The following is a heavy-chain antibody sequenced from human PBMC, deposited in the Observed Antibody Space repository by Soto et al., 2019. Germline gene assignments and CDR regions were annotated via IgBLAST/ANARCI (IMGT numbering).Heavy chain of an antibody. CDR1: GFSLTTGGVG. Sequence: QITLKESGPLLVEPTQTLTLTCSFSGFSLTTGGVGVGWLRQAPGKALECLGIIYWDNDRRYNPSLKERLTITKDTSKHQLVLTMTYMEPVDTATYYCAHRFPYSSYWAVGWFDTWGQGTLVTVS. CDR3: AHRFPYSSYWAVGWFDT. J-gene: IGHJ5*02. CDR2: IYWDNDR. V-gene: IGHV2-5*02. D-gene: IGHD2-21*01.